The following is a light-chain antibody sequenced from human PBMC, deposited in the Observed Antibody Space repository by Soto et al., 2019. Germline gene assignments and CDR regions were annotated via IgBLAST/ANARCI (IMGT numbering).Light chain of an antibody. CDR3: SSYTSSSTRI. V-gene: IGLV2-14*01. CDR1: SSDVGGYDY. CDR2: EVR. J-gene: IGLJ1*01. Sequence: QSVLTQPASVSGSPGQSITISCTGTSSDVGGYDYVSWYQQHPDKAPKLVIYEVRNRPSGISDRFYGSKSGNTASLTISGLQAEDEAEYYCSSYTSSSTRIFGTGTKVTVL.